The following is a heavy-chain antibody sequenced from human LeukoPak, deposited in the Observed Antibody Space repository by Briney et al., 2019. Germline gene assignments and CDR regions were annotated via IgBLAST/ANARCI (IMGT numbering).Heavy chain of an antibody. J-gene: IGHJ5*02. CDR3: AREQVNIQFLEWLGHNWFDP. D-gene: IGHD3-3*01. V-gene: IGHV1-18*01. Sequence: ASVKVSCKASGYTFTSYGISWVRQAPGQGLEWMGWISAYNGNTNYAQKLQGRVTMTTDTSTSTAYMELRSLRSDDTAVYYCAREQVNIQFLEWLGHNWFDPWGQGTLVTVSS. CDR1: GYTFTSYG. CDR2: ISAYNGNT.